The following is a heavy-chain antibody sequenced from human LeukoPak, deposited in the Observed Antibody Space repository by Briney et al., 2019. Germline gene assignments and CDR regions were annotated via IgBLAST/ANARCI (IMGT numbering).Heavy chain of an antibody. CDR1: GFTFSKYL. V-gene: IGHV3-74*01. CDR2: IYSDGIST. CDR3: AREWYGEWD. D-gene: IGHD3-10*01. Sequence: PGGSLRLSCAASGFTFSKYLMHWVRQVPGEGLVWVSRIYSDGISTDYADSVQGRFTISRDNAKNTLYLQMNSLRAEDTAVYYCAREWYGEWDWGQGTLVTVSS. J-gene: IGHJ4*02.